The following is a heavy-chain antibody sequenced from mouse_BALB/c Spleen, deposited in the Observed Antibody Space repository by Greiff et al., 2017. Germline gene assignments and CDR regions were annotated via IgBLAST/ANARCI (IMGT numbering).Heavy chain of an antibody. Sequence: EVKLVESGGDLVKPGGSLKLSCAASGFTFSSYGMSWVRQTPDKRLEWVATISSGGSYTYNPDSVKGRFTISRDNAKNTLYLQMSSLKSEDTAMYYCARRENGNLDYWGQGTTLTVSS. J-gene: IGHJ2*01. V-gene: IGHV5-6*02. CDR2: ISSGGSYT. D-gene: IGHD2-1*01. CDR3: ARRENGNLDY. CDR1: GFTFSSYG.